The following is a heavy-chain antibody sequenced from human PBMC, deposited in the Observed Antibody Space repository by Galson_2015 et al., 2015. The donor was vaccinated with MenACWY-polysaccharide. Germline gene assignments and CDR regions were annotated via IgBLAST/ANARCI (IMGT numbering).Heavy chain of an antibody. D-gene: IGHD1-26*01. Sequence: SLRLSCAASGFNFSILVMTWVRQGPGKGLEWVSAISPGSETAYYSDSVKGRFTISRDNSKDTLHLQMDSLRAEDTAVYYCVKGGWADNWGQGTLVTFSS. V-gene: IGHV3-23*01. CDR2: ISPGSETA. CDR3: VKGGWADN. J-gene: IGHJ4*02. CDR1: GFNFSILV.